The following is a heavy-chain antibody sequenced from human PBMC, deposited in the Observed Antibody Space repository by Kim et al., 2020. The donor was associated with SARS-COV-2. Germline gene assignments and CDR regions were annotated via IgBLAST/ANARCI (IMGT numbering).Heavy chain of an antibody. CDR2: NT. Sequence: NTSYAESMKGRFTISRDNAKNTLYLQMNSLRAEDTAVYYCARGAAAVDYWGQGTLVTVSS. V-gene: IGHV3-74*01. J-gene: IGHJ4*02. CDR3: ARGAAAVDY. D-gene: IGHD2-2*01.